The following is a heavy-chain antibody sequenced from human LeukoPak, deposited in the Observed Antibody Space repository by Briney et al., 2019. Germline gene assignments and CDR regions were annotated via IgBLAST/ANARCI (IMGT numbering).Heavy chain of an antibody. D-gene: IGHD6-19*01. J-gene: IGHJ6*03. V-gene: IGHV3-30*02. Sequence: PGGSLRLSCAASGFSFSRCGKHWVRQAPGKGLEWVAFIRFDGSDEYYADSVKGRFTLSRDNSKNTLYLQMNSLRAEDTAVYYCAKVGSGWSSYYYYMDVWGKGTTVTISS. CDR2: IRFDGSDE. CDR3: AKVGSGWSSYYYYMDV. CDR1: GFSFSRCG.